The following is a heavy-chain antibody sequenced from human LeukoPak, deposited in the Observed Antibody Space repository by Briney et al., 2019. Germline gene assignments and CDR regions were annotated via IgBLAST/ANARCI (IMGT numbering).Heavy chain of an antibody. V-gene: IGHV3-23*01. CDR2: ISGSGGST. D-gene: IGHD3-9*01. Sequence: GGSLRLSCAASGFTFSSYAMSWVRQAPGKGLEWVSPISGSGGSTYYADSVKGRFTISRDNSKNTLYLQMNSLRAEDTAVYYCAKEGAGILTGYVPIDYWGQGTLVTVSS. CDR1: GFTFSSYA. CDR3: AKEGAGILTGYVPIDY. J-gene: IGHJ4*02.